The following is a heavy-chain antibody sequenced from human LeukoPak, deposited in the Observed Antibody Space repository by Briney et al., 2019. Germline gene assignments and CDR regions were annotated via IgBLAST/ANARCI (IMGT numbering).Heavy chain of an antibody. CDR2: IKEDGSAK. CDR1: GFTFSNNW. V-gene: IGHV3-7*01. D-gene: IGHD3-22*01. J-gene: IGHJ4*02. CDR3: ARGGYYYDSSSADY. Sequence: PGGSLRLSCAASGFTFSNNWMIWVRQAPGKGLEWVANIKEDGSAKYYVDSVKGRFTISRDNAKNSLYLQMNSLRAEDTAVYYCARGGYYYDSSSADYWGQGTLVTVSS.